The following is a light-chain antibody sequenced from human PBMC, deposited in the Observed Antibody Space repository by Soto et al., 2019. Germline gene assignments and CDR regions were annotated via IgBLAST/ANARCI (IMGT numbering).Light chain of an antibody. Sequence: QSVLTQPPSASGTPGQRVTISCSGSSSNIGSNYVFWYQQFPGTAPKLLIYRDNQRPSGVPDRFSGSRSGTSASLAITGLRSEDEAEYYCAARDDGLSDFVVFGGGTKLTVL. CDR2: RDN. CDR1: SSNIGSNY. CDR3: AARDDGLSDFVV. J-gene: IGLJ2*01. V-gene: IGLV1-47*01.